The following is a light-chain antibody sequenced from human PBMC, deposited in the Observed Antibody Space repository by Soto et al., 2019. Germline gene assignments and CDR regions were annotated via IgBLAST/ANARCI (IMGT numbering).Light chain of an antibody. CDR1: QSVSSRS. J-gene: IGKJ4*01. CDR2: GAS. Sequence: EIVLTQSPGTRSLSPGERATLSCRASQSVSSRSLAWYQQKPGQAPRLLIYGASSRATGIPDRFSGSGSGTGFTLTISRLEPEDFAVYYCQQYGSSPLTFGGGTKVEIK. CDR3: QQYGSSPLT. V-gene: IGKV3-20*01.